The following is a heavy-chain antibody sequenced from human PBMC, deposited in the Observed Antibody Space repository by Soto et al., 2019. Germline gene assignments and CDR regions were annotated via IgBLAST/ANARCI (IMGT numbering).Heavy chain of an antibody. CDR1: GGSVSSGDHY. D-gene: IGHD6-19*01. J-gene: IGHJ5*01. Sequence: QVHVQESGPGLVKPSQTLSLTCTVSGGSVSSGDHYWTWMRQHPGKGLEWIGYIYEMETTNYNPSLESRVTISVDTSKNPVYLEVTSVTAADTAVYYCARGLSGWYLFDSWGQGTLVTVSS. CDR2: IYEMETT. CDR3: ARGLSGWYLFDS. V-gene: IGHV4-31*03.